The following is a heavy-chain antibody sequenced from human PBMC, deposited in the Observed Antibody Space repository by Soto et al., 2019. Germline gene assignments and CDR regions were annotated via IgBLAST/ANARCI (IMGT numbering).Heavy chain of an antibody. CDR3: AREGLELRNDY. CDR1: GYTFTSNA. CDR2: INTYTGNT. J-gene: IGHJ4*02. Sequence: GASVKVSCKASGYTFTSNAISWVRQAPGQGLEWMGWINTYTGNTNYALKLQGRVTMTTDTATRTVYMDLRSLRSDDTAVYYCAREGLELRNDYWGQGTLVTVSS. D-gene: IGHD1-7*01. V-gene: IGHV1-18*01.